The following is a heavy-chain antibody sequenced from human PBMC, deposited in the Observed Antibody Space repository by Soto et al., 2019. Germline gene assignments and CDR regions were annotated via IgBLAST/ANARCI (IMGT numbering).Heavy chain of an antibody. CDR2: IYYSGST. V-gene: IGHV4-59*01. D-gene: IGHD3-3*01. Sequence: SETLSLTCTVSGGSISSYYWSWIRQPPGRGLEWIGYIYYSGSTNYNPSLKSRVTISVDTSKIQFSLKLSSVTAADTAVYYCARGGAYYDFWSGYYSNPTGTYNWFDPWGQGTLVTVSS. J-gene: IGHJ5*02. CDR3: ARGGAYYDFWSGYYSNPTGTYNWFDP. CDR1: GGSISSYY.